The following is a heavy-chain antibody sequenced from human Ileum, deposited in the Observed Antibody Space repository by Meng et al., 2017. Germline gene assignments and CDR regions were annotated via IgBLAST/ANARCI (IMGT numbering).Heavy chain of an antibody. D-gene: IGHD2-15*01. V-gene: IGHV4-38-2*02. CDR3: ARDGGVVAITPRGDAFTI. Sequence: GSLRLSCTVSGYSINSGYCWGWIRQPPGKGLEWIGTIYPSGSTSYNSSLRSRATISIDTSKNYVFLKLTSVTAADTAVYYCARDGGVVAITPRGDAFTIWGQGTMVTVSS. CDR2: IYPSGST. J-gene: IGHJ3*02. CDR1: GYSINSGYC.